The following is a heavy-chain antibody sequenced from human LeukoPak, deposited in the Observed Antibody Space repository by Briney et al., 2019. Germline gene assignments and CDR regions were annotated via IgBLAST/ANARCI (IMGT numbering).Heavy chain of an antibody. Sequence: PGGSLRLSCAASGFTFSDYTMNWVRQAPGKGLEWVSSISSSGDYIYYADSVKGRFTISRDNAKNSLYLQMNSLRAEDTAVYYCARAPTDIVVVPAANPGGYYYYMDVWGKGTTVTVSS. CDR1: GFTFSDYT. V-gene: IGHV3-21*01. D-gene: IGHD2-2*01. CDR2: ISSSGDYI. CDR3: ARAPTDIVVVPAANPGGYYYYMDV. J-gene: IGHJ6*03.